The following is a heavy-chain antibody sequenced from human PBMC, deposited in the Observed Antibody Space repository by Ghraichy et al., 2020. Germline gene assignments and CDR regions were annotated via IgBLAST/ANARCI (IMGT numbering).Heavy chain of an antibody. CDR3: ANIWCGYSAYYYDMEV. Sequence: GGSLRLSCAASGFTFSNYAMSWVRQAPGRGLEWVASIGGFDANTYYVYSVKGRFTISRDNSKNTLFLQMNGLRAEDTAVYFCANIWCGYSAYYYDMEVWGQGTTVTVSS. D-gene: IGHD3-3*01. J-gene: IGHJ6*02. V-gene: IGHV3-23*01. CDR1: GFTFSNYA. CDR2: IGGFDANT.